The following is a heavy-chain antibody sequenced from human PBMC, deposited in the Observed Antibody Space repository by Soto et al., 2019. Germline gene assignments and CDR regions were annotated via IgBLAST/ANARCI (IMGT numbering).Heavy chain of an antibody. CDR2: IIPIFATA. CDR3: AQCLLGVNYYYGMDV. V-gene: IGHV1-69*12. CDR1: GGTFSSYA. D-gene: IGHD3-16*01. Sequence: QVQLVQSGAEVKKPGSSVKVSCKASGGTFSSYAINWVRQAPGQGLEWMGGIIPIFATADYAQKFQGRVTITADESTSTAYMEVSSLRSEDTAVYYCAQCLLGVNYYYGMDVWGQGPTVTVSS. J-gene: IGHJ6*02.